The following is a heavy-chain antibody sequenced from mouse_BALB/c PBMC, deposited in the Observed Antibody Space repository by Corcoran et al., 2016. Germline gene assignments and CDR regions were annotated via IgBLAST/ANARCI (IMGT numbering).Heavy chain of an antibody. Sequence: EVQLQQSGPELVKPGASVKMSCKASGYTFTTYVIHWVKQGPGQGLEWIGYINPFSNGTKYNEKFKGKATLISDKSSSTAHMELSSLTSEDSAVYYCARYAMDYWGQGTSVTVSS. V-gene: IGHV1S136*01. CDR2: INPFSNGT. CDR1: GYTFTTYV. J-gene: IGHJ4*01. CDR3: ARYAMDY.